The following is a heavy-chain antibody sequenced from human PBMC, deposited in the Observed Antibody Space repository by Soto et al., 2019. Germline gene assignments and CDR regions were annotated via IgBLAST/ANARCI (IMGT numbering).Heavy chain of an antibody. CDR2: INPNSGCT. V-gene: IGHV1-2*02. J-gene: IGHJ6*01. CDR3: ARSSYGMDV. CDR1: GYTVTCYY. Sequence: DPVKVSGNASGYTVTCYYMNLVRQAPGQGLEWMGWINPNSGCTNYAQKFQGRVTMTRDTSISTAYRELSRLRSDDTEVYYCARSSYGMDVWGQGTTVPVSS.